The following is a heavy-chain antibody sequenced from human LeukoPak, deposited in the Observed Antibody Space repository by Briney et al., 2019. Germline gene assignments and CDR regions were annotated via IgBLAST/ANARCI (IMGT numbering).Heavy chain of an antibody. V-gene: IGHV4-4*02. CDR3: ATSVAKKFDY. D-gene: IGHD5-12*01. J-gene: IGHJ4*02. CDR2: IYHSGNT. CDR1: GGSISSSNW. Sequence: PSETLSLTCAVSGGSISSSNWWNGVRQPRGKGLEWIGEIYHSGNTHYKPSLRSRLTISVDKSKNQFSLTLSSVTAADTAVYYCATSVAKKFDYWGQGTLVTVSS.